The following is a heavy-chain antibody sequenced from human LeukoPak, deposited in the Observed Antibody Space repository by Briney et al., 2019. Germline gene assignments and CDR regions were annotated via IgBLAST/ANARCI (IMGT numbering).Heavy chain of an antibody. Sequence: GGSLRLSCAASGFTFSTYWMSWVRQAPGKGLEWVASINKDGSQKLYVDSLKGRFTISRDNAKNSLYLQMNSLRADDTAVYYCARVAEAAAFDYWGQGTLVTVSS. CDR3: ARVAEAAAFDY. D-gene: IGHD6-13*01. J-gene: IGHJ4*02. CDR2: INKDGSQK. CDR1: GFTFSTYW. V-gene: IGHV3-7*01.